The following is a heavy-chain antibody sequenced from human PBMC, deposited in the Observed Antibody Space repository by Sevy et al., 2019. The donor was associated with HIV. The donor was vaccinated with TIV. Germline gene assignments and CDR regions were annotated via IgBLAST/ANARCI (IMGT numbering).Heavy chain of an antibody. CDR1: GFTFSSYS. CDR3: ARDQKRGYRYGQDDGFDI. CDR2: ISSSSSTI. Sequence: GGSLRLSCAASGFTFSSYSMNWVRQAPGKGLEWVSYISSSSSTIYYADSVKGRFTISRDNAKNSLYLQMNSLRDEDTAVYYCARDQKRGYRYGQDDGFDIWGQGTMVTVSS. D-gene: IGHD5-18*01. J-gene: IGHJ3*02. V-gene: IGHV3-48*02.